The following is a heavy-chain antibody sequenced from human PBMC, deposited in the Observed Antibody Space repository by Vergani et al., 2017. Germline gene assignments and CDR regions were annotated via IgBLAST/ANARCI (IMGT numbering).Heavy chain of an antibody. D-gene: IGHD2-15*01. CDR2: ISAYNGNT. J-gene: IGHJ6*02. CDR1: GYTFTSYG. CDR3: ARDLLSPGSVVYYYYGMDV. Sequence: QVQLVQSGAEVKKPGASVKVSCKASGYTFTSYGISWVRQAPGQGLEWMGWISAYNGNTNYAQKLQGRVTMTTDTSPSTAYMELRSLRSDDTAVYYCARDLLSPGSVVYYYYGMDVWGQGTTVTVSS. V-gene: IGHV1-18*01.